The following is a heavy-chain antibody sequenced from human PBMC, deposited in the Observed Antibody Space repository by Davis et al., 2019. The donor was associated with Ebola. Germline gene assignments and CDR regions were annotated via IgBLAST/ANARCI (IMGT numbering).Heavy chain of an antibody. Sequence: GGSLRLSCAASGFTFSDYYMSWVRQAPGKGLEWVSVIYSGGRTYYADSVKGRFTISRDNSKNTLYLQMNSLRTEDTAVYYCARGGDCSGGSCYPDSWGQGTLVTVSS. V-gene: IGHV3-66*02. D-gene: IGHD2-15*01. CDR3: ARGGDCSGGSCYPDS. CDR2: IYSGGRT. J-gene: IGHJ4*02. CDR1: GFTFSDYY.